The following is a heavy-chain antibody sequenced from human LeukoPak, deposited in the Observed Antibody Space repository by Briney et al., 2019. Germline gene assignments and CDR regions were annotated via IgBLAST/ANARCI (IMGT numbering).Heavy chain of an antibody. CDR3: AKSGPDFGDLPSEYYFDY. D-gene: IGHD4-17*01. CDR2: IWYDGSNK. Sequence: GGSRRLSCAASGFSFSSYAMHSVRQAPGRGLEWVSAIWYDGSNKFYADSVKGRFTISRDNSKNTLYLQMNSLRAEDTAVYYCAKSGPDFGDLPSEYYFDYWGQGNLVTVSS. J-gene: IGHJ4*02. CDR1: GFSFSSYA. V-gene: IGHV3-33*06.